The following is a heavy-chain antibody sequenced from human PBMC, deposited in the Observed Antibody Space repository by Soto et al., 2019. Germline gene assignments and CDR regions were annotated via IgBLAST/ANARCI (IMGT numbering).Heavy chain of an antibody. D-gene: IGHD6-19*01. V-gene: IGHV3-33*01. J-gene: IGHJ4*02. CDR1: GLTFSSYG. Sequence: QVQLVESGGGVVQPGSSLRLSCAASGLTFSSYGMHWVRQAPGKGLEWLAVIWYDGSNKYYADSVKGRFTISRDNSKNTLYLQMHSLRAEDPAVYYWASDQQWLVRFYFDFWGQGPWSPSPQ. CDR3: ASDQQWLVRFYFDF. CDR2: IWYDGSNK.